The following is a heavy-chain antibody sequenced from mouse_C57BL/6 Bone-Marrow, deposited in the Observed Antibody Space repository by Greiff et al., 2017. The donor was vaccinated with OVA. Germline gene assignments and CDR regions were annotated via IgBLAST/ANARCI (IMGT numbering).Heavy chain of an antibody. V-gene: IGHV3-6*01. Sequence: EVQRVESGPGLVKPSQSLSLTCSVTGYSITSGYYWNWIRQFPGNKLEWMGYISYDGSNNYNPSLKNRISITRDTSKNQFFLKLNSVTTEDTATYYCARGDYYYGSSSFAYWGQGTLVTVSA. CDR2: ISYDGSN. J-gene: IGHJ3*01. CDR1: GYSITSGYY. CDR3: ARGDYYYGSSSFAY. D-gene: IGHD1-1*01.